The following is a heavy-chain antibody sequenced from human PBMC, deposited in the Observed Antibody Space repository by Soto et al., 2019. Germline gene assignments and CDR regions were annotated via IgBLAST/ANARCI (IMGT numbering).Heavy chain of an antibody. CDR3: ARCDYDRSGPIDY. J-gene: IGHJ4*02. D-gene: IGHD3-22*01. Sequence: SETLSLTCGVYGGSFSGYYWSWIRQPPGKGLEWIGEINHSGNTKYSPSLKSRVTISVDTSENQFSLKLSSATAADTAVYYCARCDYDRSGPIDYWGQG. CDR1: GGSFSGYY. V-gene: IGHV4-34*01. CDR2: INHSGNT.